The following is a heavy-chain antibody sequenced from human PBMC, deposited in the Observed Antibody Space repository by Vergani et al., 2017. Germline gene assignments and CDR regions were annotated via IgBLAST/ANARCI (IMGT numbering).Heavy chain of an antibody. J-gene: IGHJ6*02. V-gene: IGHV4-59*01. CDR1: GGSISSYY. CDR2: IYYSGST. CDR3: ARDLRLKGSGSKYYGMDV. Sequence: QVQLQESGPGLVKPSETLSLTCTVSGGSISSYYWSWIRQPPGKGLEWIGYIYYSGSTNYNPSLKSRVTISVDTSKNQFSLKLSSVTAADTAVYYCARDLRLKGSGSKYYGMDVWGQGP. D-gene: IGHD3-10*01.